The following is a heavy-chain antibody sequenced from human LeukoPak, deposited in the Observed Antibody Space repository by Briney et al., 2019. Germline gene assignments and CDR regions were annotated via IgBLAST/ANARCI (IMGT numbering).Heavy chain of an antibody. CDR2: ISGSGGST. D-gene: IGHD1-1*01. V-gene: IGHV3-23*01. CDR3: AKSSGTTPYYYYYMDV. Sequence: GGSLRLSCAASGFTFSSYAMSWVRRAPGKGLEWVSAISGSGGSTYYADSVKGRFTISRDNSKNTLYLQMNSLRAEDTAVYYRAKSSGTTPYYYYYMDVWGKGTTVTVSS. CDR1: GFTFSSYA. J-gene: IGHJ6*03.